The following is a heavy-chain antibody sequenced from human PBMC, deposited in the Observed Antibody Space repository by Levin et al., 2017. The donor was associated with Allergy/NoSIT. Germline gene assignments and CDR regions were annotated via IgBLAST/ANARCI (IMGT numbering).Heavy chain of an antibody. D-gene: IGHD2-2*01. Sequence: SCAVSGGSISSSNWWSWVRQPPGKGLEWIGEIYHSGSTNYNPSLKSRVTISVDKSKNQFSLKLSSVTAADTAVYYCVRGYIVVVPAAMLPGWFDPWGQGTLVTVSS. J-gene: IGHJ5*02. V-gene: IGHV4-4*02. CDR2: IYHSGST. CDR3: VRGYIVVVPAAMLPGWFDP. CDR1: GGSISSSNW.